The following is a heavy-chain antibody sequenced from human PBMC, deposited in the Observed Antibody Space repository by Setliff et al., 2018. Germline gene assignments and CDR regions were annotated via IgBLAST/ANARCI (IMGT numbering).Heavy chain of an antibody. CDR1: GGSISSGNYY. CDR3: ARESDDFWSGYYFDS. V-gene: IGHV4-61*09. D-gene: IGHD3-3*01. CDR2: IYTSGST. Sequence: PSETLSLTCTVSGGSISSGNYYWSWIRQPAGKGLEWIGHIYTSGSTNYNPSLKSRVTISVDTSKNQFSLKLSSVTAADTAVYYRARESDDFWSGYYFDSWGQGTLVTVSS. J-gene: IGHJ4*02.